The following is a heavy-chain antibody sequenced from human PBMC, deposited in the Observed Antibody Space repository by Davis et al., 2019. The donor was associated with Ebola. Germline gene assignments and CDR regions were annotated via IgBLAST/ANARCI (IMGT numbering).Heavy chain of an antibody. CDR3: ARHGVFDWNYVWFDP. V-gene: IGHV4-39*01. D-gene: IGHD1-7*01. CDR2: IYYSGST. Sequence: MPSETLSLTCTVSGGSISSSSYYWGWIRQPPGKGLEWIGSIYYSGSTYYNPSLKSRVTISVDTSKNQFSLKLSSVTAADTAVYYCARHGVFDWNYVWFDPWGQGTLVTVSS. CDR1: GGSISSSSYY. J-gene: IGHJ5*02.